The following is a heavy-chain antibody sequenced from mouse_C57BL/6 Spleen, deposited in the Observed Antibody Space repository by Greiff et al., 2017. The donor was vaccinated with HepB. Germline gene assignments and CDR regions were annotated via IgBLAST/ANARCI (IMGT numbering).Heavy chain of an antibody. J-gene: IGHJ3*01. D-gene: IGHD1-1*01. CDR2: IYPSDSET. CDR1: GYTFTSYW. CDR3: ARTYGSSPWFAY. Sequence: QVQLKQPGAELVRPGSSVKLSCKASGYTFTSYWMDWVKQRPGQGLEWIGNIYPSDSETHYNQKFKDKATLTVDKSSSTAYMQLSSLTSEDSAVYYCARTYGSSPWFAYWGQGTLVTVSA. V-gene: IGHV1-61*01.